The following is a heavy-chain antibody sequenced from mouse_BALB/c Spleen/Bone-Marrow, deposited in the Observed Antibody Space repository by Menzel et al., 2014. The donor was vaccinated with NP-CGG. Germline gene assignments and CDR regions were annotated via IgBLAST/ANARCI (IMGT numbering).Heavy chain of an antibody. J-gene: IGHJ3*01. CDR3: ARHAYYDQTEVSFVY. D-gene: IGHD2-4*01. CDR1: GFTFGNYG. Sequence: EGQLVEPGGGLGKPGGSLKFSGAASGFTFGNYGMSWVPQTPGKRLEGVATIRGGGSXTFYSDSVKGRFTISRDNAKNNLYLQLSSLRSEDTALYYCARHAYYDQTEVSFVYWGQGTLVTVSA. V-gene: IGHV5-9-2*01. CDR2: IRGGGSXT.